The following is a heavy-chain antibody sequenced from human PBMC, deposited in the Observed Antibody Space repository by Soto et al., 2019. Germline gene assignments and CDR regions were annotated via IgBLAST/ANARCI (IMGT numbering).Heavy chain of an antibody. CDR2: VYYTGST. Sequence: SETLSLTCIVSGGSIGGSYWIWIRQSPGKGLEWLGYVYYTGSTNYSPSLRSRVSISVDTSKNEFSLRLSSVTAADTAVYFCARSVAVPGARIDYWGQGTQVTVSS. J-gene: IGHJ4*02. CDR3: ARSVAVPGARIDY. CDR1: GGSIGGSY. V-gene: IGHV4-59*01. D-gene: IGHD6-19*01.